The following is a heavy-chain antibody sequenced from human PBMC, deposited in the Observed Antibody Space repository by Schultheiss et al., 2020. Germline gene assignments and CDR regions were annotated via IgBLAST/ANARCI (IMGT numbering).Heavy chain of an antibody. CDR2: IYYSGST. Sequence: SETLSLTCTVSGGSISSYYWSWIRQPPGKGLEWIGYIYYSGSTNYNPSLRSRVTISLDTSKNQFSLKLSSVTAADTAVYYCARSYVYYYYYYGMDVWGQGTTVTVSS. CDR1: GGSISSYY. CDR3: ARSYVYYYYYYGMDV. D-gene: IGHD3-10*02. V-gene: IGHV4-59*12. J-gene: IGHJ6*02.